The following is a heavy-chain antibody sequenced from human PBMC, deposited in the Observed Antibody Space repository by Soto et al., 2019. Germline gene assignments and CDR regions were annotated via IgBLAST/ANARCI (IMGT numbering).Heavy chain of an antibody. J-gene: IGHJ5*02. D-gene: IGHD3-3*01. V-gene: IGHV3-53*01. CDR3: ARVRAYYDFWSGYSRGPSRFDP. Sequence: GGSLRLSCAASGFTVSSNYMSWVRQAPGKGLEWVSVIYSGGSTYYADSVKGRFTISRDNSKNTLYLQMNSLRAEDTAVYYCARVRAYYDFWSGYSRGPSRFDPWGQGTLVTVSS. CDR2: IYSGGST. CDR1: GFTVSSNY.